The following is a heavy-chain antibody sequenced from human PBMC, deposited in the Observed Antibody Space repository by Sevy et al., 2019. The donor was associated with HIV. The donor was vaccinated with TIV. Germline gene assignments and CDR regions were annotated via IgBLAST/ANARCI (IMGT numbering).Heavy chain of an antibody. Sequence: ASVKVSCKASGYTFSYYAVHWVRQAPGQRLEWMGWINTANGNTKYSQKFQGRLTITRDTSASIVYMQLSSLRSEDTAVSYCARDPGGLPAAMMGWFDPWGQGTLVTVSS. CDR1: GYTFSYYA. CDR3: ARDPGGLPAAMMGWFDP. J-gene: IGHJ5*02. CDR2: INTANGNT. V-gene: IGHV1-3*04. D-gene: IGHD2-2*01.